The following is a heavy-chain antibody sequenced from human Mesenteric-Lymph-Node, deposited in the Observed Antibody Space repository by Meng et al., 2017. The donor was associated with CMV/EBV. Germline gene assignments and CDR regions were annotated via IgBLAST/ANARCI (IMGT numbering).Heavy chain of an antibody. J-gene: IGHJ4*02. Sequence: GESLKISCAASGFTFSNSAMSWVRQAPGKGLEWLSGITSGGGTYYADSVRGRFTISRDNSKNTLYVQMNSLRAEDTAVYYCVKTGCSDISCYYFDSWGQGTLVTVSS. D-gene: IGHD2-2*01. CDR3: VKTGCSDISCYYFDS. CDR1: GFTFSNSA. CDR2: ITSGGGT. V-gene: IGHV3-23*01.